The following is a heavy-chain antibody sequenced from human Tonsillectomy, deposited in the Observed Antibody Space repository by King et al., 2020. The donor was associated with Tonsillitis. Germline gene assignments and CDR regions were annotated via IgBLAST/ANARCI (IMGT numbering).Heavy chain of an antibody. Sequence: VQLVESGGGLVQPGGSLRLSCAASGFTFSSYAMSWVRQSPGKGLEWVSEISGSGGSANYADSVKGRFTITRDNSKNTLHLQMNSLRAADTAVYYCAKHQRACSGGSCYSSFDYWGQGTLVTVSS. CDR1: GFTFSSYA. D-gene: IGHD2-15*01. CDR3: AKHQRACSGGSCYSSFDY. CDR2: ISGSGGSA. J-gene: IGHJ4*02. V-gene: IGHV3-23*04.